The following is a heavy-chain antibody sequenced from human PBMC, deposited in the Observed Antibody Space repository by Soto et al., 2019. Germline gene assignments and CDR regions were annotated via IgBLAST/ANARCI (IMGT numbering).Heavy chain of an antibody. CDR1: GLTFTYAW. J-gene: IGHJ4*02. V-gene: IGHV3-15*07. Sequence: EVQLVESGGGFVEPGGSLRLSCAASGLTFTYAWMSWVRQAPGKGLEWVGRIKSKPDGGTMDYAAPVKGRFTVSRDDSKNTRYLHMSSLHSEDTAIYYCVADLPGDRTNWGFDYWGQGTLVTVSS. CDR2: IKSKPDGGTM. CDR3: VADLPGDRTNWGFDY. D-gene: IGHD7-27*01.